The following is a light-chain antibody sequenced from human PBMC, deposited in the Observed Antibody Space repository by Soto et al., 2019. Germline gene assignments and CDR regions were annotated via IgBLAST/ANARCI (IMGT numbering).Light chain of an antibody. V-gene: IGKV3-20*01. Sequence: EIVLTQSPGTLSLSPGERATLSCSASQSVSSSHLAWYQQKPGQAPRLLIYGASNRATGIPDRFTGSGSGTDFTLTISRLEPDDFAVYYCQQYGISPRTFCQGTRLSIK. CDR1: QSVSSSH. CDR3: QQYGISPRT. CDR2: GAS. J-gene: IGKJ5*01.